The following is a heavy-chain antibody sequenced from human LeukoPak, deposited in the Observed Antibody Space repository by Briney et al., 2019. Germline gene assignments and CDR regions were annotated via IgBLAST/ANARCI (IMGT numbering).Heavy chain of an antibody. CDR3: AREYKEPQDIVVVVAAEPAFDI. J-gene: IGHJ3*02. V-gene: IGHV3-30*04. CDR2: ISYDGSNK. D-gene: IGHD2-15*01. CDR1: GFTFSSYA. Sequence: GGSLRLSCAASGFTFSSYAMRWVRQAPGKGLEWVAVISYDGSNKYYADSVKGRFTISRDNSKNTLYLQMNSLRAEDTAVYYCAREYKEPQDIVVVVAAEPAFDIWGQGTMVTVSS.